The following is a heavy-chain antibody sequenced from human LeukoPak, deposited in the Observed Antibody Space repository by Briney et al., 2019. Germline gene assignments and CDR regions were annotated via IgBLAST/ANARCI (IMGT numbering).Heavy chain of an antibody. CDR1: GFTFSNYG. Sequence: GGSLRLSCAASGFTFSNYGMHWVRQAPGKGLEWVAVISYDGSDKFYADSVKGRFTISRDNSENTLYLQMNSLRAEDTAVYYCARASPYYDFWSGYYWDYWGQGTLVTVSS. CDR3: ARASPYYDFWSGYYWDY. V-gene: IGHV3-30*03. D-gene: IGHD3-3*01. CDR2: ISYDGSDK. J-gene: IGHJ4*02.